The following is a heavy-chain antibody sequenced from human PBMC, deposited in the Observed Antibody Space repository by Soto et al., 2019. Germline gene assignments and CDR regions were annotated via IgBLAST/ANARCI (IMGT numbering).Heavy chain of an antibody. CDR2: IYPGDSDT. J-gene: IGHJ5*02. CDR1: GYSFPSYW. Sequence: PGESLKISCKGSGYSFPSYWIGWVRQMPGKGLEWMGIIYPGDSDTRYSPSFQGQVTISADKSISTAYLQWSSLKASDTAMYYCARQGTKPRGFNWFDPWGQGTLVTVSS. CDR3: ARQGTKPRGFNWFDP. V-gene: IGHV5-51*01. D-gene: IGHD2-2*01.